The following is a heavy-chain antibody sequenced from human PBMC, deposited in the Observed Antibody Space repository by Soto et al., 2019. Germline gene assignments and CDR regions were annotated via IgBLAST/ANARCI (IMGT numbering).Heavy chain of an antibody. J-gene: IGHJ4*02. D-gene: IGHD3-10*01. CDR1: GYSISSGYY. V-gene: IGHV4-38-2*01. CDR2: IYHSGST. CDR3: ARAGDY. Sequence: SETLSLTCAVSGYSISSGYYWGWIRQPPGKGLEWIGSIYHSGSTYYNPSLKSRVTISVDTSKNQFSLKLSSVTAADTAVYYCARAGDYWGQGXLVTVYS.